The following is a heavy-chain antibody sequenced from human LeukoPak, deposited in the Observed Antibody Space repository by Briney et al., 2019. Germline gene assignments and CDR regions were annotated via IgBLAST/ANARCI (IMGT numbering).Heavy chain of an antibody. Sequence: SETLSLTCTVSGGSISGYYWGWIRQSPGKGLEWIGFLHESGSTIYNASLKGRASISADTSRSQFSLRLTSVTAADTAVYFCTTGGGWLTDYWGRGTLVTVSS. J-gene: IGHJ4*02. V-gene: IGHV4-59*01. CDR1: GGSISGYY. CDR3: TTGGGWLTDY. CDR2: LHESGST. D-gene: IGHD5-24*01.